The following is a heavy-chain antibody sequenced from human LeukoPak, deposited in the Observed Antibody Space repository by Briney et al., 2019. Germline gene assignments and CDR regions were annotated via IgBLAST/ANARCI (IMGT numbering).Heavy chain of an antibody. CDR1: GYSFTSYW. J-gene: IGHJ6*02. CDR2: IYPGDSDT. CDR3: ARLPTVTTFRSYYYYGMDV. D-gene: IGHD4-17*01. V-gene: IGHV5-51*01. Sequence: GESLKISCKGSGYSFTSYWIGWVRQMPGKGLEWMGIIYPGDSDTRYSPSFQGQVTISADKSISTAYLQWSSPKASDTAMYYCARLPTVTTFRSYYYYGMDVWGQGTTVTVSS.